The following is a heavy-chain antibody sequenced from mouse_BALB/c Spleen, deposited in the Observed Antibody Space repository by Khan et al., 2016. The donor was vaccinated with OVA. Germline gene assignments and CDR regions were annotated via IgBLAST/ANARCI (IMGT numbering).Heavy chain of an antibody. V-gene: IGHV9-4*02. Sequence: QIQLVQSGPELKKPGETVRISCKASGYTFTTAGIQWVQKMPGKGLKWIGWINTHSGVPKYAEDFKGRFAFSLEISVNTAYLQITNLNNEDTATYCCARGGAAYYRNDGSARGYWGQGTAGTVSS. CDR1: GYTFTTAG. CDR3: ARGGAAYYRNDGSARGY. D-gene: IGHD2-14*01. J-gene: IGHJ4*01. CDR2: INTHSGVP.